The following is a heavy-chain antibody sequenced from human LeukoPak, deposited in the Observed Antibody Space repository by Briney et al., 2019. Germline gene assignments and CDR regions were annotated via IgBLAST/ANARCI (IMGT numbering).Heavy chain of an antibody. J-gene: IGHJ6*02. CDR2: ISGSGGST. D-gene: IGHD3-10*01. CDR1: GFTFSSYA. CDR3: ARDSYGSGAYYGMDV. Sequence: GGSLRLSCAASGFTFSSYAMSWVRQAPGKGLEWVSAISGSGGSTYYADSVKGRFTISRDNSKNTLYLQMDSLRAEDTAIYYCARDSYGSGAYYGMDVWGQGTTVTVS. V-gene: IGHV3-23*01.